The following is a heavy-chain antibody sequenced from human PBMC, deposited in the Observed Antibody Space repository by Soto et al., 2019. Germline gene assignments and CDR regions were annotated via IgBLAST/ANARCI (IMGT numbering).Heavy chain of an antibody. CDR2: ISGSGGST. D-gene: IGHD2-2*01. V-gene: IGHV3-23*01. CDR3: AKRAVPAVGTESGAGHAFDI. J-gene: IGHJ3*02. CDR1: GFTFSSYA. Sequence: GGSLRLSCAASGFTFSSYAMSWVRQAPGKGLEWVSAISGSGGSTYYADSVKGRFTIFRDNSKNTLYLQMNSLRAEDTAVYYCAKRAVPAVGTESGAGHAFDIWGQGTMVTVSS.